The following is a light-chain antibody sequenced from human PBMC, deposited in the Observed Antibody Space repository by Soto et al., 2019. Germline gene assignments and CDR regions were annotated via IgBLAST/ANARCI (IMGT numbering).Light chain of an antibody. CDR1: QSICNP. V-gene: IGKV1-5*01. CDR3: QQHNDFTAFT. CDR2: DAY. Sequence: DIEMTQFPSTLSASVGDRVTITCRASQSICNPLSQYQYKPGRAPQLLIFDAYTSQSGGPSRFSCGGFGTEFTPTITGLQPDGLATYFCQQHNDFTAFTFGQGTKVDIK. J-gene: IGKJ2*01.